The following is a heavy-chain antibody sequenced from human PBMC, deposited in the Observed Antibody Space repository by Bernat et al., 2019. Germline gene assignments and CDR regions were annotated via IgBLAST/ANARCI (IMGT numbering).Heavy chain of an antibody. V-gene: IGHV3-30-3*01. Sequence: QVQLVESGGGVVQPGRSLRLSCAASGFTFSSYAMHWVRQAPGKGLEWVAVISYDGSNKYYADSVKGRFTISRDNSKNTLYLQMNSLRAEDTAVYYCARDTRGDGELVLDYWGQGTLVTVSS. D-gene: IGHD3-10*01. J-gene: IGHJ4*02. CDR1: GFTFSSYA. CDR2: ISYDGSNK. CDR3: ARDTRGDGELVLDY.